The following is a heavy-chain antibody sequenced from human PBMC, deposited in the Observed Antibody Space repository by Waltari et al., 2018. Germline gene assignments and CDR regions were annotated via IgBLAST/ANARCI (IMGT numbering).Heavy chain of an antibody. V-gene: IGHV5-51*01. CDR2: IYPGDADT. CDR3: ARGSYYFDSSGYFDY. CDR1: GYRFTSYW. D-gene: IGHD3-22*01. J-gene: IGHJ4*02. Sequence: EVQLVQSGAEVKKPGESLKSSCQGSGYRFTSYWLGWVRQMPGTALEWMGIIYPGDADTRYSPSFQGQVTIAADKSISTAYLQWSSLKASDTAMYYCARGSYYFDSSGYFDYWGQGTLVTVSS.